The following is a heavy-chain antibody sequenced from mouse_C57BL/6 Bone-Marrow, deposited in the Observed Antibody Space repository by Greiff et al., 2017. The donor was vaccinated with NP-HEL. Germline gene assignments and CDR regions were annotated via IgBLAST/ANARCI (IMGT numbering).Heavy chain of an antibody. J-gene: IGHJ4*01. CDR3: ARGLLWLRRRDYYAMDH. CDR2: IPPNSGST. CDR1: GYTFTSYW. D-gene: IGHD2-2*01. Sequence: QVQLQQSGAELVKPGASVKLSCKASGYTFTSYWMHWVKQRPGQGLEWIGMIPPNSGSTNYNEKFKSKATLTVDKSSSTAYMQLSSLTSEDSAVYYCARGLLWLRRRDYYAMDHWGQGTSVTVSS. V-gene: IGHV1-64*01.